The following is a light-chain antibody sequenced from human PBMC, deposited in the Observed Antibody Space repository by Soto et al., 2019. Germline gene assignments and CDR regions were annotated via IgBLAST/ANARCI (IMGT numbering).Light chain of an antibody. CDR2: GAS. CDR1: QSLSGSQ. J-gene: IGKJ1*01. CDR3: LKYYNSPT. V-gene: IGKV3-20*01. Sequence: EIVVTQSPDTLSLSPGERATLSCRASQSLSGSQLAWYQQKPGQAPRLLIYGASTRATGIPERFSGSGSGTDFTLTISRLAHEDFVVYYCLKYYNSPTFGQGTKVEIK.